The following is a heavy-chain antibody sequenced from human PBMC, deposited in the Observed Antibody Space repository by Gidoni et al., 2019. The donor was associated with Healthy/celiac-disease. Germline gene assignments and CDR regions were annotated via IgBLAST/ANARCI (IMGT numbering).Heavy chain of an antibody. CDR2: INPNSGGT. D-gene: IGHD1-26*01. CDR3: ARDSSLGGNDAFDI. V-gene: IGHV1-2*04. CDR1: GYTFTGYY. Sequence: SKASGYTFTGYYMHWVRQAPGQGLEWMGWINPNSGGTNYAQKFQGWVTMTRDTSISTAYMELSRLRSDDTAVYYCARDSSLGGNDAFDIWGQGTMVTVSS. J-gene: IGHJ3*02.